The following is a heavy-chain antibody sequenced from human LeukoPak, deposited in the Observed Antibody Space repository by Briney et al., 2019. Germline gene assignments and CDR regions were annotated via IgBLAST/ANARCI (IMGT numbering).Heavy chain of an antibody. CDR1: GYTFTSYY. Sequence: ASVKVSCKASGYTFTSYYMHWVRQATGQGLEWMGIITPSGVSTSYAQKFQGRVTMTRDTSTSTVYMELSSLRSEDTAVYYCAREHRYYDFCSGYLAFDIWGQGTMVTVSS. J-gene: IGHJ3*02. CDR2: ITPSGVST. D-gene: IGHD3-3*01. V-gene: IGHV1-46*01. CDR3: AREHRYYDFCSGYLAFDI.